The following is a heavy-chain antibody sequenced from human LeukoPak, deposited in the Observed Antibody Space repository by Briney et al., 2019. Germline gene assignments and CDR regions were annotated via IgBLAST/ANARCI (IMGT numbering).Heavy chain of an antibody. CDR3: ARDQYQLLTGAFDY. J-gene: IGHJ4*02. CDR1: GGTFSSYA. V-gene: IGHV1-69*13. Sequence: ASVKVSCKASGGTFSSYAISWVPQAPGQGREWMGGIIPIFGTANYAQKFQGRVTITADESTSTAYMELSSLRSEDTAVYYCARDQYQLLTGAFDYWGQGTLVTVSS. CDR2: IIPIFGTA. D-gene: IGHD2-2*01.